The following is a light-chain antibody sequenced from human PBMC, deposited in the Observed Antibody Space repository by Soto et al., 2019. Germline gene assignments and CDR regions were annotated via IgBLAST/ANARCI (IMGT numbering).Light chain of an antibody. Sequence: QSVLTQPPSVSGAPGQRVTISCTGSRSNIGAGYDVHWYQQLPGTVPRLLISGNTNRPSGVPDRFSGSKSGTSASLVISGLQAEDEADYYCQSYDSSLSGSVFGGGTKLTVL. J-gene: IGLJ3*02. CDR2: GNT. V-gene: IGLV1-40*01. CDR3: QSYDSSLSGSV. CDR1: RSNIGAGYD.